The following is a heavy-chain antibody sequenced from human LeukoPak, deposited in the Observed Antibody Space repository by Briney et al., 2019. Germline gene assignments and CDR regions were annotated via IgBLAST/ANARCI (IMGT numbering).Heavy chain of an antibody. V-gene: IGHV3-11*01. CDR1: GFTFSDYY. Sequence: PGGSLRLSCAASGFTFSDYYMSWIRQAPGKGLEWVSYISSSGSTIYYADSVKGRFTISRDNAENSLYLQMNSLRAEDTAVYYCARDPHYDFWSGYHDYWGQGTLVTVSS. CDR2: ISSSGSTI. J-gene: IGHJ4*02. D-gene: IGHD3-3*01. CDR3: ARDPHYDFWSGYHDY.